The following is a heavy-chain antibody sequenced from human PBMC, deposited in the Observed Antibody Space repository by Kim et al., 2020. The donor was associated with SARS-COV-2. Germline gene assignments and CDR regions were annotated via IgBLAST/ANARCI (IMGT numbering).Heavy chain of an antibody. D-gene: IGHD6-19*01. CDR2: INPNSGGT. CDR3: ARAAWGSGRGGYYMDV. CDR1: GYTFTGSY. J-gene: IGHJ6*03. V-gene: IGHV1-2*06. Sequence: SVKVSCKASGYTFTGSYMHWVRQAPGQGLEWMGRINPNSGGTNYAQKFQGRVTMTRDTSISTAYMELSRLRTDDTAVYYCARAAWGSGRGGYYMDVWGKGTTVTVSS.